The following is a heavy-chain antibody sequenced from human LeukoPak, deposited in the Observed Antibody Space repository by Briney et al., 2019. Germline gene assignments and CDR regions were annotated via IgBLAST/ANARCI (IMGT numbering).Heavy chain of an antibody. V-gene: IGHV4-59*01. Sequence: KPSETLSLTCTVSGGSISSYYWSWIRQPPGKGLEWIGYIYYSGSTNYNPSLKSRVTISVDTSKNQFSLKLSSVTAADTAVYYCTGGGSYGGYFDYWGQGTLVTVSS. CDR3: TGGGSYGGYFDY. D-gene: IGHD1-26*01. J-gene: IGHJ4*02. CDR2: IYYSGST. CDR1: GGSISSYY.